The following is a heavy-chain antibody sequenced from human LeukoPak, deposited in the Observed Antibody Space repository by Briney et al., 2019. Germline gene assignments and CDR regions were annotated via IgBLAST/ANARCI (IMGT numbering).Heavy chain of an antibody. CDR3: ATSRTVPDAFDI. V-gene: IGHV3-66*01. CDR1: GFTVSSNY. CDR2: IYSGGST. J-gene: IGHJ3*02. D-gene: IGHD1/OR15-1a*01. Sequence: AGSLRLSCAASGFTVSSNYMSWVRQAPGKGLQWVSVIYSGGSTYYADSVKGRFTISRDNSKNTLYPQMNSLRAEDTAVYYCATSRTVPDAFDIGGQGTMVTVSS.